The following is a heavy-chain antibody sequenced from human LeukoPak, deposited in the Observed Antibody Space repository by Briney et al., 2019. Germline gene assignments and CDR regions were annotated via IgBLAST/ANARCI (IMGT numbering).Heavy chain of an antibody. D-gene: IGHD3-3*01. CDR2: ISGSGGST. CDR3: AKGLIYDFWSGYIFDY. V-gene: IGHV3-23*01. CDR1: GFTFSSYA. J-gene: IGHJ4*02. Sequence: GGSLRLSCAASGFTFSSYAMSWVRQAPGKGLEWVSAISGSGGSTYYADSVKGRFTISRDNSKNTLYLQMNSLRAEDTAVYYCAKGLIYDFWSGYIFDYWGQGTLVTVSS.